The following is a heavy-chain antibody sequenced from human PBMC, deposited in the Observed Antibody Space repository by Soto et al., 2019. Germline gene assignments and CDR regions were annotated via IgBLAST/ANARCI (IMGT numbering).Heavy chain of an antibody. CDR1: GGSVSGYY. CDR2: INHSGST. D-gene: IGHD2-8*01. Sequence: SETLSLTCAVYGGSVSGYYWSWIRQPPGKGLEWIGEINHSGSTNYNPSLKSRVTISVDTSKNQFSLKLSSVTAADTAVYYCARSAIVLMVYASDRAFDIWGKGTMVTVS. J-gene: IGHJ3*02. CDR3: ARSAIVLMVYASDRAFDI. V-gene: IGHV4-34*01.